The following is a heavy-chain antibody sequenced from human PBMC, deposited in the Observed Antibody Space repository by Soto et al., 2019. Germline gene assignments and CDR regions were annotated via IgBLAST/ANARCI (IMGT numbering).Heavy chain of an antibody. J-gene: IGHJ6*02. CDR2: IIPIFGTT. CDR3: ARDSLPDYGTDV. V-gene: IGHV1-69*01. CDR1: GGTFTSYA. Sequence: QVQPVQSGDEVKKPGSSVTLSCKASGGTFTSYAISWVRQAPGQGLEWMGGIIPIFGTTYYAQKFQGRVTITADESTSTAYMELTSLRSEDTAVYHCARDSLPDYGTDVWGQGTTVTVSS.